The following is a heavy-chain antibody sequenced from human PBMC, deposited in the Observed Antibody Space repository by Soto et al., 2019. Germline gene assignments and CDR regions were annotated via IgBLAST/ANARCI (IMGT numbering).Heavy chain of an antibody. CDR2: ISYDGSKE. CDR1: GLTLSSYG. CDR3: ARVLGGSSSWFSPTIF. J-gene: IGHJ1*01. V-gene: IGHV3-30*03. D-gene: IGHD6-13*01. Sequence: QVQVVESGGGVVQPGRSLRLSCAASGLTLSSYGMHWVRQAPGKGLEWVAVISYDGSKEDYVDFVKDRFTRSRDNSKNMMYLQMNSLRAEDKGVYCCARVLGGSSSWFSPTIFWGQGSLVIVSS.